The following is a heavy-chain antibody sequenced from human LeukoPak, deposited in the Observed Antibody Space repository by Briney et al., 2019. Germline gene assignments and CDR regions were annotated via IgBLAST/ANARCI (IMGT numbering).Heavy chain of an antibody. Sequence: GGSLRLSCAASGFTLSSDWMSWVRQAPGKGREWVSYISGVGSVNNYADSVKGRFTISRDNAKNSLYLEMNSLRAEDTALYFCAREITYQHSSAYDYWGQGTRVTVSS. CDR2: ISGVGSVN. CDR3: AREITYQHSSAYDY. V-gene: IGHV3-48*04. D-gene: IGHD3-22*01. J-gene: IGHJ4*02. CDR1: GFTLSSDW.